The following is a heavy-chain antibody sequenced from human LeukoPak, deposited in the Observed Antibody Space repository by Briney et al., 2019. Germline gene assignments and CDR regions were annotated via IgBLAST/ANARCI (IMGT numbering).Heavy chain of an antibody. CDR3: ARDQKSSSWFSHYNWFDP. CDR1: GGSFSGFY. J-gene: IGHJ5*02. D-gene: IGHD6-13*01. Sequence: SETLSLTCAVYGGSFSGFYWSWIRQHPGKGLEWIGYIYYSGSTYYNPSLKSRVTISVDTSKNQFSLKLSSVTAADTAVYYCARDQKSSSWFSHYNWFDPWGQGTLVTVSS. V-gene: IGHV4-31*11. CDR2: IYYSGST.